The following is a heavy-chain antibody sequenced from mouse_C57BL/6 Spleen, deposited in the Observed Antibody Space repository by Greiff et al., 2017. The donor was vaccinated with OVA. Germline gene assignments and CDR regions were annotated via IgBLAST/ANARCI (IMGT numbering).Heavy chain of an antibody. J-gene: IGHJ2*01. CDR1: GYTFTSYW. CDR3: ARTTITTVVEDY. V-gene: IGHV1-59*01. Sequence: QVQLQQPGAELVRPGTSVKLSCKASGYTFTSYWMHWVKQRPGQGLEWIGVIDPSDSYTNYNQKFKGKATLTVDTSSSTAYMQLSSLTSEDSAVYYGARTTITTVVEDYWGQGTTLTVSS. D-gene: IGHD1-1*01. CDR2: IDPSDSYT.